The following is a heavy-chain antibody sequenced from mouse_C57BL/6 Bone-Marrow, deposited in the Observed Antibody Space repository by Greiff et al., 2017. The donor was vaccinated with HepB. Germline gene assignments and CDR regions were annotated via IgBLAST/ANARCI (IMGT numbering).Heavy chain of an antibody. D-gene: IGHD1-1*01. J-gene: IGHJ2*01. CDR2: SWWDDDK. Sequence: ESGPGILQPSQTLSLTCSFSGFSLSTFGMGVGWIRQPSGKGLEWLAHSWWDDDKYYNPALKSRLTISKDTSKNQGFLKIANVDTADTATYYCARIGAVVVSYDFDYWGQGTTLTGSS. CDR3: ARIGAVVVSYDFDY. CDR1: GFSLSTFGMG. V-gene: IGHV8-8*01.